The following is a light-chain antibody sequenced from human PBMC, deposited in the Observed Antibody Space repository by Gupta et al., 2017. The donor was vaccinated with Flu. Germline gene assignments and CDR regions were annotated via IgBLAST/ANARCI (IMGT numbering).Light chain of an antibody. Sequence: PSSLSASVGDRVTITCRASQSISSYLNWYQQKPGKAPKLLIYDASSLQSGVPSRFSGSGSGTDFTLTISSLQPEDFATYYCQQSYSNPWTFGQGTKVEIK. V-gene: IGKV1-39*01. J-gene: IGKJ1*01. CDR3: QQSYSNPWT. CDR2: DAS. CDR1: QSISSY.